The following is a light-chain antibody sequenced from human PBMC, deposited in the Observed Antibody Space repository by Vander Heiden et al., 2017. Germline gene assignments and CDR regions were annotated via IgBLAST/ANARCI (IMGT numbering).Light chain of an antibody. J-gene: IGLJ2*01. CDR1: TGAVTSGLY. Sequence: QAVVTQEPSLTVSPGGTVTLTCGSSTGAVTSGLYLLWFPQKPGQAPRTVIYDTTNKYSVSPARFSGSLRGGKAALTLSGAQPEDEAEYYCLLSYGGSRVFGGGTKLTVL. CDR3: LLSYGGSRV. CDR2: DTT. V-gene: IGLV7-46*01.